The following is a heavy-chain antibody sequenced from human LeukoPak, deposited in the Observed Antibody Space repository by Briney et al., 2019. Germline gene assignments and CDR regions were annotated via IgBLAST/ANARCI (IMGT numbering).Heavy chain of an antibody. J-gene: IGHJ6*02. V-gene: IGHV1-69*13. Sequence: SVKVSCKASGGTFSSYAISWVRQAPGQGLEWMGGIIPIFGTANYAQEFQGRVTITADESTSTAYMELSSLRSEDTAVYYCARERIRADKMGTAMVNYYYYGMDVWGQGTTVTVSS. D-gene: IGHD5-18*01. CDR1: GGTFSSYA. CDR3: ARERIRADKMGTAMVNYYYYGMDV. CDR2: IIPIFGTA.